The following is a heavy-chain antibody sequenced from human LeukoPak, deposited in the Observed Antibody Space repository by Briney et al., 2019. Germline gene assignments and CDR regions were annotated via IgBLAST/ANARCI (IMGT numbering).Heavy chain of an antibody. D-gene: IGHD1-26*01. J-gene: IGHJ3*02. CDR1: GYTFTSYG. Sequence: GASVKVSCTASGYTFTSYGISWVRQAPGQGLEWMGWISAYNGNTNYAQKLQGRVTMTTDTSTSTAYMELRSLRSDDTAVYYCARGVSGSYPDAFDIWGQGTMVTVSS. CDR3: ARGVSGSYPDAFDI. CDR2: ISAYNGNT. V-gene: IGHV1-18*01.